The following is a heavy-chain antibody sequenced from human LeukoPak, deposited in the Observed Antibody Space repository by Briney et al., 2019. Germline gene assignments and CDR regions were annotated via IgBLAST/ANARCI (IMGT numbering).Heavy chain of an antibody. V-gene: IGHV3-7*01. CDR1: GFTFSSCW. Sequence: GGSLRLSCAASGFTFSSCWMSWVRQAPGKGLEWVANIKQGGSEKYYVDSVKGRFTISRDNAKNSLYLQMNSLRAEDTAVYYCARVPREILVRGVIEDGDYYYYGMDVWGQGTTVTVSS. CDR3: ARVPREILVRGVIEDGDYYYYGMDV. D-gene: IGHD3-10*01. J-gene: IGHJ6*02. CDR2: IKQGGSEK.